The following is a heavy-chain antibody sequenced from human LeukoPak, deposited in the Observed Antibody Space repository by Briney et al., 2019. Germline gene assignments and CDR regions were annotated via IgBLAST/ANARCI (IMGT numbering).Heavy chain of an antibody. J-gene: IGHJ5*02. Sequence: SETLSLTCIVSGGSMNNYYWSWIRQPPGKGLEWIGYVSYSGNTNYNSSLKSRVSMSVDTSKNQFSLKLISVTAADTAMYYCARGVVAATLFWFDPWAQGTLVTVSS. CDR1: GGSMNNYY. CDR3: ARGVVAATLFWFDP. D-gene: IGHD2-15*01. CDR2: VSYSGNT. V-gene: IGHV4-59*01.